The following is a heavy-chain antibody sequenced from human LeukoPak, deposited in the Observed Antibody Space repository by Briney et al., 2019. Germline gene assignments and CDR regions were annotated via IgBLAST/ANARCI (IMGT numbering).Heavy chain of an antibody. J-gene: IGHJ4*02. CDR3: ARVKDCSGGSCYYFDY. Sequence: ASVKVSCEASGYTFTSYAMHWVRQAPGQRLEWMGWINAGNGNTKYSQKFQGRVTITRDTSASTAYMELSSLRSEDTAVYYCARVKDCSGGSCYYFDYWGQGTLVTVSS. D-gene: IGHD2-15*01. V-gene: IGHV1-3*01. CDR2: INAGNGNT. CDR1: GYTFTSYA.